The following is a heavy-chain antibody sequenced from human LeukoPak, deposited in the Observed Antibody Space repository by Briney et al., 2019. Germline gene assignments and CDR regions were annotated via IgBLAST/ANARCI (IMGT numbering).Heavy chain of an antibody. CDR2: ISNSGESP. CDR1: GFTFSRYA. V-gene: IGHV3-23*01. CDR3: AKDSLLWFGELPFDY. J-gene: IGHJ4*02. D-gene: IGHD3-10*01. Sequence: GGSLRLSCAASGFTFSRYAMSWVRRAPGKGLEWVCGISNSGESPYYADSVEGRFTISRDNSKNTLYLQMNSLRAEDTAVYYCAKDSLLWFGELPFDYWGQGTLVTVSS.